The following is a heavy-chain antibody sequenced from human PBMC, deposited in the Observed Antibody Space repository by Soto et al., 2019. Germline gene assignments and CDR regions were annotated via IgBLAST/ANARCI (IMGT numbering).Heavy chain of an antibody. CDR1: GFTFTNAW. CDR2: IKSKTDGGTT. CDR3: ITLDSSGYS. Sequence: ESGGGLVKPGGSLRLSCAASGFTFTNAWMNWVRQAPGKGLEWVGHIKSKTDGGTTDYAAPVKGRFTISRDDSKNTLYLQMNSLKTEDTAVYYCITLDSSGYSWGQGTLVTVSS. D-gene: IGHD3-22*01. V-gene: IGHV3-15*07. J-gene: IGHJ5*02.